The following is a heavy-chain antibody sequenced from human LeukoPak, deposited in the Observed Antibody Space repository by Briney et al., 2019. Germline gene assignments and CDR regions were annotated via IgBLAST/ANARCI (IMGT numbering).Heavy chain of an antibody. CDR1: EFTFSSYS. V-gene: IGHV3-21*01. J-gene: IGHJ4*02. CDR3: AKAGRDSHFDY. CDR2: ISSTSSYI. Sequence: GGXLRLSCAASEFTFSSYSMNWVRQAPGKGLEWVSSISSTSSYIYYADSVKGRFTISRDNAKNSLYLQMNSLRAEDTAVYYCAKAGRDSHFDYWGQGTLVTVSS. D-gene: IGHD3/OR15-3a*01.